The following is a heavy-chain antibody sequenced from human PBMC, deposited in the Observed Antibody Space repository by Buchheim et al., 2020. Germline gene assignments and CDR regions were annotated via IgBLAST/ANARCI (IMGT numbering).Heavy chain of an antibody. V-gene: IGHV3-33*01. CDR2: IWNDGSQK. J-gene: IGHJ3*02. Sequence: QVRLVESGGGVVQPGRSLRLSCAASGFTFSDFGMHWVRQAPGTGLEWVAVIWNDGSQKHYADSVQGRFIISRDSSTDTLSLQMNSLRAEDTAVYYCARASGGNYDEAIDIWGQGT. CDR3: ARASGGNYDEAIDI. D-gene: IGHD1-7*01. CDR1: GFTFSDFG.